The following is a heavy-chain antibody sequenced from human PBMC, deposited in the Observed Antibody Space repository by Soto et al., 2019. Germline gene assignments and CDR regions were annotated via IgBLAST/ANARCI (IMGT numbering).Heavy chain of an antibody. CDR3: ATVDISTWIDGMDV. V-gene: IGHV1-69*06. CDR2: TSPMFGKA. J-gene: IGHJ6*02. D-gene: IGHD2-2*01. CDR1: GGTFSSYA. Sequence: QVQLVQTGAEVKKPGSSVKVSCKASGGTFSSYAISWVRQAPGQGLAWMGGTSPMFGKANYEQKFQGRATISADKSTSTAYMELSSLRSEDTAVYYCATVDISTWIDGMDVWGQGTTVTVSS.